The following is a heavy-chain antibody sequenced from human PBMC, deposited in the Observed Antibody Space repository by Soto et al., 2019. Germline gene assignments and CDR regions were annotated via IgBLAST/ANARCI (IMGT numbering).Heavy chain of an antibody. J-gene: IGHJ4*02. CDR3: ANDGFLRGYFRH. V-gene: IGHV3-7*01. Sequence: GSLILSCGASGFTFSSYWMTWVRQAPGKGLEWVAGIKQDGSDKYYVDSVKGRFTISRDNAKNSMYLQMNSLRVEDTAVYYCANDGFLRGYFRHWGQATLVTFSS. D-gene: IGHD3-3*01. CDR2: IKQDGSDK. CDR1: GFTFSSYW.